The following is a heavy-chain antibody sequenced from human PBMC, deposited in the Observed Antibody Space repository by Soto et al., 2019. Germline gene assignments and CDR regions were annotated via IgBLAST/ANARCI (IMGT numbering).Heavy chain of an antibody. D-gene: IGHD2-21*02. Sequence: GGSLRLSCAASGFTFSAYGMHWVRQAPGKGLEWVALISYDGSNKYYADSVKGRFTISRDNSKNTLYLQMNSLRAEDTAVYYCARYIVVVTATYAFDIWGQGTMVTVSS. J-gene: IGHJ3*02. CDR1: GFTFSAYG. V-gene: IGHV3-30*03. CDR2: ISYDGSNK. CDR3: ARYIVVVTATYAFDI.